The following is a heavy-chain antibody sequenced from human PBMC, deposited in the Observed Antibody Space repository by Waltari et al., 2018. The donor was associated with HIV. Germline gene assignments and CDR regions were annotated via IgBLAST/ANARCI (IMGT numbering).Heavy chain of an antibody. V-gene: IGHV3-53*04. CDR2: IYSGGST. J-gene: IGHJ4*02. D-gene: IGHD3-22*01. CDR1: GFTVSSNY. Sequence: EVQLVESGGGLVQPGGSLRLSCAASGFTVSSNYMSWVRQAPGKGLGWVSVIYSGGSTYYADSVKGRFTISRHNSKNTLYLQMNSLRAEDTAVYYCARGSRLFTFDYWGQGTLVTVSS. CDR3: ARGSRLFTFDY.